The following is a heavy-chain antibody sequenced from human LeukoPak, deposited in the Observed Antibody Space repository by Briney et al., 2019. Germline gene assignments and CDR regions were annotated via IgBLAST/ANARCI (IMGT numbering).Heavy chain of an antibody. CDR1: GFTFSYSA. J-gene: IGHJ4*02. CDR2: IGSTGAST. V-gene: IGHV3-23*01. Sequence: GGSLRLSCEAFGFTFSYSAMNWVRQAPGKGLEWVSAIGSTGASTYYADSVKGRFTISRDNSKNTLYLQMDSLRAEDTAIYYCADFGSGSYCFDYWGQGTLVTVSS. D-gene: IGHD3-10*01. CDR3: ADFGSGSYCFDY.